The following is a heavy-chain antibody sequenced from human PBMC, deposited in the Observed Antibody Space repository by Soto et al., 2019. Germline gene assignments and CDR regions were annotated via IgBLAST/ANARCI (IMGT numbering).Heavy chain of an antibody. CDR3: ARGKYYDIFGTSPAFDY. J-gene: IGHJ4*02. Sequence: SVKVSCKASGGTFSSYTISWVRQAPGQGFEWMGRIIPILGIANYAQKFQGRVTITADKSTSTAYMELSSLRSEDTAVYYCARGKYYDIFGTSPAFDYWGQGTLVTVSS. CDR2: IIPILGIA. D-gene: IGHD3-9*01. CDR1: GGTFSSYT. V-gene: IGHV1-69*02.